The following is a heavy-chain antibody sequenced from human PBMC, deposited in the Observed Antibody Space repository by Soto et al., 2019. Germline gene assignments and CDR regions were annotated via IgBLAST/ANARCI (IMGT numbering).Heavy chain of an antibody. D-gene: IGHD2-21*02. CDR2: INHSGSS. CDR1: GGSLSGYF. V-gene: IGHV4-34*01. CDR3: ARGLTPSVVVTANRPFDP. J-gene: IGHJ5*02. Sequence: TLSLTCGVSGGSLSGYFWSWIRQSPGKGLEWIGEINHSGSSNYNPSLRSRVTISVDTSKNQFSLKLKTVTAADTAVYYCARGLTPSVVVTANRPFDPWGQGALVTVSS.